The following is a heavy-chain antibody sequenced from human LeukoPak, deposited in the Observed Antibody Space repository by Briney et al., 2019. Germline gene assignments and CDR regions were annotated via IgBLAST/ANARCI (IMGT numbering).Heavy chain of an antibody. CDR3: ARGLEWLTRRHNWFDP. J-gene: IGHJ5*02. Sequence: ASVKVSCKASGGTFSSYAISWVRQAPGQGLEWMGGIIPIFGTANYAQKLQGRVTMTTDTSTNTAYLELRSLRSDDTAVYYCARGLEWLTRRHNWFDPWGQGTLVTVSS. D-gene: IGHD3-3*01. V-gene: IGHV1-69*05. CDR2: IIPIFGTA. CDR1: GGTFSSYA.